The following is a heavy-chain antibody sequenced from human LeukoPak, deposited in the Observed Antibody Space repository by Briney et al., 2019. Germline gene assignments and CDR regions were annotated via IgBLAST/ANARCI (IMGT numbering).Heavy chain of an antibody. J-gene: IGHJ6*04. Sequence: GASVKVSCKSSGYTFTSYAMHWVRQAPGQKLEWMGWISAGNGDTKYPQKFQGRVTITRDTSASTAYMELSSLRSEDTAVYYCARCGPGSTSCYNKGNIGMDVWGKGTTVTVSS. V-gene: IGHV1-3*01. CDR1: GYTFTSYA. D-gene: IGHD2-2*02. CDR2: ISAGNGDT. CDR3: ARCGPGSTSCYNKGNIGMDV.